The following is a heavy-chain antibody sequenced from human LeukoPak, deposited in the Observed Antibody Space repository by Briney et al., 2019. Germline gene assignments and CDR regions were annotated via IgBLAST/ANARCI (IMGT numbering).Heavy chain of an antibody. J-gene: IGHJ3*02. Sequence: PGGSLRLSCAASGFTFSSYAMSWVRQAPGKGLEWVSAISGSGGSTYYADSVKGRFTISRDNSKNTLYLQMNSLRAEDTAVYYCAKDRLTGGLLPRAFDIWGQGTMVTVSS. CDR3: AKDRLTGGLLPRAFDI. D-gene: IGHD2-15*01. CDR1: GFTFSSYA. V-gene: IGHV3-23*01. CDR2: ISGSGGST.